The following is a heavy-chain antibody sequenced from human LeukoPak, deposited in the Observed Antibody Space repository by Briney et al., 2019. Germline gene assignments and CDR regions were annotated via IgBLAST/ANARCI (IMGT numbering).Heavy chain of an antibody. V-gene: IGHV3-23*01. D-gene: IGHD3-22*01. CDR2: ISISGGSS. J-gene: IGHJ4*02. CDR3: AIMHPYYDGSGYWVQ. CDR1: GFTVSSNY. Sequence: GGSLRLSCAASGFTVSSNYMSWVRQAPGKGLEWVSGISISGGSSSYADSVKGRFTISRDNPRNTLYMQMDSLRAEDTALYYCAIMHPYYDGSGYWVQWGQGTLVTVSS.